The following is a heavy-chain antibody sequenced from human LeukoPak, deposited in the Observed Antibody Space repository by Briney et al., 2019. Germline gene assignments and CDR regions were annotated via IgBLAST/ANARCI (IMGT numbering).Heavy chain of an antibody. CDR1: GFTFSSYA. J-gene: IGHJ4*02. V-gene: IGHV3-7*03. CDR2: IKQDGSEK. Sequence: GRSLRLSCEVSGFTFSSYAMHWVRQAPGKGLEWVANIKQDGSEKYYVDSVKGRFTISRDNAKNSLYLQMNSLRAEDTAVYYCARASGAYFDYWGQGTLVTVSS. D-gene: IGHD7-27*01. CDR3: ARASGAYFDY.